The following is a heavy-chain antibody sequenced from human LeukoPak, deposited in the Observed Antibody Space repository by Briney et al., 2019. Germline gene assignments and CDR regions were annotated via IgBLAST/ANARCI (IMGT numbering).Heavy chain of an antibody. V-gene: IGHV1-69*06. CDR3: AIQPPYSGYDAFDI. CDR1: GGTFSNYA. CDR2: IIPIFATT. D-gene: IGHD5-12*01. J-gene: IGHJ3*02. Sequence: GASVKVSCKASGGTFSNYAITWVRQAPGQGLEWMGGIIPIFATTNYAQKFQGRVTITADKSTSTANMELSSLRSDDTAVYYCAIQPPYSGYDAFDIWGQGTVVTVSS.